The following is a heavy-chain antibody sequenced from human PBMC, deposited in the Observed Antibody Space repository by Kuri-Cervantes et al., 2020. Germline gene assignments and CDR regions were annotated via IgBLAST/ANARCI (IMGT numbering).Heavy chain of an antibody. CDR1: GFTFSNAW. D-gene: IGHD3-22*01. CDR3: AKEKDYYDSSGLTDY. J-gene: IGHJ4*02. CDR2: IYSGGST. Sequence: LSLTCAASGFTFSNAWMSWVRQAPGKGLGWVSVIYSGGSTYYADSVKGRFTISRDNSKNTLYLQMNSLGAEDTAVYYCAKEKDYYDSSGLTDYWGQGTPVTVSS. V-gene: IGHV3-53*01.